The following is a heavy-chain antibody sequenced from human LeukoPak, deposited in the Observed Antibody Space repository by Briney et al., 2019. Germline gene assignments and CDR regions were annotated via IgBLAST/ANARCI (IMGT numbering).Heavy chain of an antibody. CDR2: IYHSGGT. CDR3: AREGYYNSGGYYLDY. CDR1: GYSISRGYS. D-gene: IGHD3-22*01. Sequence: SETLSLTCTVSGYSISRGYSWGWIRQPPGKGLEWIGNIYHSGGTNYSPSLKSRVTISVDTSKNQFSLKLSSVTAADTAVYFCAREGYYNSGGYYLDYWGQGTLVTVSS. V-gene: IGHV4-38-2*02. J-gene: IGHJ4*02.